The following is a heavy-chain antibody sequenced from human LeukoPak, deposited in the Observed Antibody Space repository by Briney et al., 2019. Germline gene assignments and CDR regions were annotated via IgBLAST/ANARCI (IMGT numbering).Heavy chain of an antibody. Sequence: SVKVSCKASGGTFSSYAISWVRQAPGQGLEWMGGIIPIFGTANYAQKFQGRVTITADESTSTAYMELSSLRSEDTAVYYCAREDCSSTSCSSFDYWGQGTLVTVSS. CDR3: AREDCSSTSCSSFDY. D-gene: IGHD2-2*01. V-gene: IGHV1-69*13. CDR2: IIPIFGTA. CDR1: GGTFSSYA. J-gene: IGHJ4*02.